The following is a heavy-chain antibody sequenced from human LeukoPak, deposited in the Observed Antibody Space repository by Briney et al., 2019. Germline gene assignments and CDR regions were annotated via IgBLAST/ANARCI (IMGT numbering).Heavy chain of an antibody. CDR2: IIPIFGIA. V-gene: IGHV1-69*04. Sequence: SVKVSCKASGGTFSSYAIRWVRQAPGQGLEWMGRIIPIFGIANYAQKFQGRVTITADKSTSTAYMELSSLRSEDTAVYYCASPYCSGGSCPYYYGMDVGGQGTTVTVSS. D-gene: IGHD2-15*01. CDR1: GGTFSSYA. CDR3: ASPYCSGGSCPYYYGMDV. J-gene: IGHJ6*02.